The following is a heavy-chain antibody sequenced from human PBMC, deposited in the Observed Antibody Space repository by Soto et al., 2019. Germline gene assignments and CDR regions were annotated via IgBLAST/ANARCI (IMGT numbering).Heavy chain of an antibody. D-gene: IGHD3-22*01. Sequence: PSETLSLTCTVSGGSISSSNYYWGWIRQPPGKGLEWIGIFYYSGSSYYDSSLKSRVTISVDSSKNQFSLKLSSVTAADTAVYYCASQHYYDSSGYYVGYWGQGTLVTVS. CDR3: ASQHYYDSSGYYVGY. CDR2: FYYSGSS. V-gene: IGHV4-39*01. J-gene: IGHJ4*02. CDR1: GGSISSSNYY.